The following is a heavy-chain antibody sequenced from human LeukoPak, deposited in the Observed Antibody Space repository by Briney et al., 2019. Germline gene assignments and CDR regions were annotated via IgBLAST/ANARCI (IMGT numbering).Heavy chain of an antibody. CDR1: GFTFSSYA. V-gene: IGHV3-23*01. D-gene: IGHD1-7*01. J-gene: IGHJ3*02. CDR3: ARETFGTGTTSSAFDI. Sequence: PGGSLTLSCAVSGFTFSSYAMIGLPQARGKGVEWVSAFSGCGGSTYYTDSVKGRFTIFRDNSKNTMYLQMNSLRAEDTAVYYCARETFGTGTTSSAFDIWGQGTMVTVSS. CDR2: FSGCGGST.